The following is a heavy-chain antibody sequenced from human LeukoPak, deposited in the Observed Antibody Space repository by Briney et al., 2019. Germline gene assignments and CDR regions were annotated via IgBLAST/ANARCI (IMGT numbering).Heavy chain of an antibody. Sequence: ASVKVSCKASGYTFTGYYMHWVRQAPGQGLEWMGWINPNSGGTNYAQKFQGWVTMTRDTSISTAYMELSRLRSEDTAVYYCARADSGSYYPHFDYWGQGTLVTVSS. D-gene: IGHD1-26*01. CDR3: ARADSGSYYPHFDY. CDR1: GYTFTGYY. V-gene: IGHV1-2*04. J-gene: IGHJ4*02. CDR2: INPNSGGT.